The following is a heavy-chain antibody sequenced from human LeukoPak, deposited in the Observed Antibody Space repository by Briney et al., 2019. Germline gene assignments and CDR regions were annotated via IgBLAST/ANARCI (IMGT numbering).Heavy chain of an antibody. D-gene: IGHD6-13*01. J-gene: IGHJ4*02. CDR1: GGSISSYY. CDR2: ISYSAIT. V-gene: IGHV4-59*01. CDR3: ARARGDSSSWYYFDY. Sequence: SETLSLTCTVSGGSISSYYWSWIRQPPGKGLEWIGYISYSAITNYNPALKSRVTISIDTSKNQFSLKLSSVTAADTAVYYCARARGDSSSWYYFDYWGQGTLVTVSS.